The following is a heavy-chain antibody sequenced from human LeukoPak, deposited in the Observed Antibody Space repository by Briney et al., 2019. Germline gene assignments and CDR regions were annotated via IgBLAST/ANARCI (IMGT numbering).Heavy chain of an antibody. Sequence: SETLSLTCTVSSGSISTSNYYWGWVRQPPGKALEWIGNIFYSGSTYYSPSLKSRVTISVDTSKNQCSLKLRSVTAGNTAVYYCARISSSNWYNERGAFDVWGQGKMVTVSS. D-gene: IGHD6-13*01. J-gene: IGHJ3*01. CDR1: SGSISTSNYY. CDR3: ARISSSNWYNERGAFDV. CDR2: IFYSGST. V-gene: IGHV4-39*07.